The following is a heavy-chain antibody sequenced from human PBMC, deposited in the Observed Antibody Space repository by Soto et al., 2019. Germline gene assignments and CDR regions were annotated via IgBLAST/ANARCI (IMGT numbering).Heavy chain of an antibody. D-gene: IGHD4-17*01. CDR2: ISYDGSNK. Sequence: QVQLVESGGGVVQPGRSLRLSCAASGFTFSSYGMHWVRQAPGKGLEWVAVISYDGSNKYYADSVKGRFTISRDNSKNTLYLQMNSLRAEDTAVYYCAKGAGTTLTNPFDYWGQGTLVTVSS. V-gene: IGHV3-30*18. CDR3: AKGAGTTLTNPFDY. CDR1: GFTFSSYG. J-gene: IGHJ4*02.